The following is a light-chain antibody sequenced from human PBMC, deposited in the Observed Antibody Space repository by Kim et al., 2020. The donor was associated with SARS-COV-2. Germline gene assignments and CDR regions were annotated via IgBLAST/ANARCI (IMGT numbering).Light chain of an antibody. Sequence: EIVLTQSPGTLSLSPGERATLSCTASQSVSSSYLAWYQQKPGQAPRLLMYGASSRASGIPDRFSGSGSGTDFTLTITRLEPEDFAVYYCQQYSSSPWTFGQGTKLEI. CDR2: GAS. CDR3: QQYSSSPWT. V-gene: IGKV3-20*01. CDR1: QSVSSSY. J-gene: IGKJ1*01.